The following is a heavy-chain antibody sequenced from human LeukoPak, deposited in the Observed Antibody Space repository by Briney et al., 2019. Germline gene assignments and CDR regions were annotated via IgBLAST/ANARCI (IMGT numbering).Heavy chain of an antibody. V-gene: IGHV4-34*01. CDR3: ARASGSYNDY. CDR1: GGSFSGYY. CDR2: INHSGST. J-gene: IGHJ4*02. D-gene: IGHD1-26*01. Sequence: PSETLSLTCAVYGGSFSGYYWSWIRQPPGKGLEWIGEINHSGSTNYNPSLKSRVTISVDTSKNQFSLKLSSVTAADTAVYYCARASGSYNDYWGQGTLVTVSS.